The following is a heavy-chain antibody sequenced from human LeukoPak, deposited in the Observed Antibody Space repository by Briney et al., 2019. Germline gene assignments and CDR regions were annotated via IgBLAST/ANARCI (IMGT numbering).Heavy chain of an antibody. CDR3: TTDLYDILTGYTPLEYYFDY. Sequence: GGSLRLSCAASGFTFSNAWMSWVRQAPGKGLEWVGRIKSKTDGGSTDYAAPVKGRFTISRDDSKNTLYLQMNSLKTEDTAVYYCTTDLYDILTGYTPLEYYFDYWGQGTLVTVSS. D-gene: IGHD3-9*01. CDR2: IKSKTDGGST. CDR1: GFTFSNAW. J-gene: IGHJ4*02. V-gene: IGHV3-15*01.